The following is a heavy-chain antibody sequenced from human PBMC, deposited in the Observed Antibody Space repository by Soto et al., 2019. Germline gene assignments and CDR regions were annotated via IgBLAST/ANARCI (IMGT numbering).Heavy chain of an antibody. J-gene: IGHJ6*02. D-gene: IGHD3-9*01. V-gene: IGHV1-18*01. CDR2: ISAYNGNT. CDR1: GYTFTSYG. CDR3: ARDSTGWLGVLADYYYGMDV. Sequence: GASVKVSCKASGYTFTSYGISWVRQAPGQGLEWMGWISAYNGNTNYAQKLQGRVTMTTDTSTSTAYMELRSLRSDDTAVYYCARDSTGWLGVLADYYYGMDVWGQGTTVTVSS.